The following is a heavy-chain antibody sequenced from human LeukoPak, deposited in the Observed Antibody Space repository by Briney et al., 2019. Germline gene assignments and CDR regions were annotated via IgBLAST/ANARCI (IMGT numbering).Heavy chain of an antibody. CDR3: ARDGGWTFDY. Sequence: GGSLRLSCAASGFTFSSHWLIWVRQAPGKGLEWVANINQYGSRLNYVDSVRGRFTISRDNAKNSLYLQMNSLRVEDTAIYYCARDGGWTFDYWGQGTLVTVSS. CDR2: INQYGSRL. CDR1: GFTFSSHW. J-gene: IGHJ4*02. D-gene: IGHD6-19*01. V-gene: IGHV3-7*01.